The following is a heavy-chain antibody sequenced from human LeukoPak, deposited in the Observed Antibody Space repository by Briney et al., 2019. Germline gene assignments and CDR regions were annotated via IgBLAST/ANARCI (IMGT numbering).Heavy chain of an antibody. Sequence: GGSLRLSCAASRFTFSSYAMSWVRQAPGKGLEWVSSISSSSSYIYYADSVKGRFTISRDNAKNSLYLQMNSLRAEDTAVYYCAKALIGVRFLEWLFLDYWGQGTLVTVSS. CDR2: ISSSSSYI. D-gene: IGHD3-3*01. V-gene: IGHV3-21*04. CDR1: RFTFSSYA. CDR3: AKALIGVRFLEWLFLDY. J-gene: IGHJ4*02.